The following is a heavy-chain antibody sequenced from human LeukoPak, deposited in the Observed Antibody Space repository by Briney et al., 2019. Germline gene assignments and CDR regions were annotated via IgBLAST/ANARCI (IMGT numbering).Heavy chain of an antibody. CDR2: ISAYNGNT. J-gene: IGHJ4*02. CDR3: ARDLVDIVVVPAAF. CDR1: GYTFTSYG. D-gene: IGHD2-2*03. V-gene: IGHV1-18*01. Sequence: ASVKVSCKASGYTFTSYGISWVRQAPGQGLEWMGWISAYNGNTNYAQKLQGRVTMTTDTSTSTAYTELRSLRSDDTAVYYCARDLVDIVVVPAAFWGQGTLVTVSS.